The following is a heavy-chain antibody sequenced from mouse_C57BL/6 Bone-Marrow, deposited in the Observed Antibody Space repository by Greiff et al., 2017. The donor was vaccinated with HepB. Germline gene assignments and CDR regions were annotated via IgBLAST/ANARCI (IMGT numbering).Heavy chain of an antibody. V-gene: IGHV1-69*01. CDR1: GYTFTSYW. Sequence: QVQLQQPGAELVMPGASVKLSCKASGYTFTSYWMHWVKQRPGQGLEWIGEIDPSDSYTNYNQKFKGKSTLTVDKSSSTAYMQLSSLTSEDSAVYYCASVDYDRTWFAYWGQGTLVTVSA. D-gene: IGHD2-4*01. CDR2: IDPSDSYT. CDR3: ASVDYDRTWFAY. J-gene: IGHJ3*01.